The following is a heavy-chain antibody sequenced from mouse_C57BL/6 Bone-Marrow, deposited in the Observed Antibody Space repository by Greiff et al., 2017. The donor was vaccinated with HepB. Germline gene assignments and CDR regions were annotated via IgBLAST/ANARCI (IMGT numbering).Heavy chain of an antibody. D-gene: IGHD1-1*01. CDR3: ARYRYGSRDYAMDY. Sequence: VQLQQSGAELVRPGTSVKVSCKASGYAFTNYLIEWVKQRPGQGLEWIGVINPGSGGTNYNEKFKGKATLTADKSSSTAYMQLSSLTSEDSAVYFCARYRYGSRDYAMDYWGQGTSVTVSS. J-gene: IGHJ4*01. CDR1: GYAFTNYL. CDR2: INPGSGGT. V-gene: IGHV1-54*01.